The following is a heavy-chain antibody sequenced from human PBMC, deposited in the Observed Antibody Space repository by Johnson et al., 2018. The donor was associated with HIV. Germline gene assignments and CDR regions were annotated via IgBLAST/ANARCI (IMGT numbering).Heavy chain of an antibody. D-gene: IGHD1-26*01. J-gene: IGHJ3*02. CDR3: AREGRLGSYLGGVAFDI. Sequence: VQLVESGGGVVRPGGSLRLSCVASGFTFDDYAMHWVRQAPGKGLEWVSGISWNSGSIGYADSVKGRFTISRDNAKNSLYLQMNSLRAEDTAVYYCAREGRLGSYLGGVAFDIWGQGTKVTVSS. CDR2: ISWNSGSI. V-gene: IGHV3-9*01. CDR1: GFTFDDYA.